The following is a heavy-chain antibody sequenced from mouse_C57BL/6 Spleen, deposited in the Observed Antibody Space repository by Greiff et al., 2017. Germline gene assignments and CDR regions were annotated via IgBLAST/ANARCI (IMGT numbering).Heavy chain of an antibody. CDR1: GFTFSDYG. CDR3: ARPYSNYGYWYFDV. J-gene: IGHJ1*03. D-gene: IGHD2-5*01. Sequence: EVKLVESGGGLVKPGGSLKLSCAASGFTFSDYGMHWVRQAPEKGLEWVAYISSGSSTIYYADTVKGRFTISRDNAKNTLFLQMTSLRSEDTALYYCARPYSNYGYWYFDVWGTGTTVTVSS. CDR2: ISSGSSTI. V-gene: IGHV5-17*01.